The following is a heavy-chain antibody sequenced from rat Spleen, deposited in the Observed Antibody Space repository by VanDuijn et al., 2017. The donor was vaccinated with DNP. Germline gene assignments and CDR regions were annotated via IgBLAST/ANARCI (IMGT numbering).Heavy chain of an antibody. V-gene: IGHV5-20*01. Sequence: EVQLVESGGGLVQPGKSLRLSCAASGFIFRDYYMAWVRQAPTKGLEWVASIGSDDVLTYYRDSVKGRFTISRDNAKSSLYLQMDSLRSEDTATYFCTTSTGYYAMDAWGQGTSVTVSP. CDR1: GFIFRDYY. J-gene: IGHJ4*01. CDR3: TTSTGYYAMDA. D-gene: IGHD3-1*01. CDR2: IGSDDVLT.